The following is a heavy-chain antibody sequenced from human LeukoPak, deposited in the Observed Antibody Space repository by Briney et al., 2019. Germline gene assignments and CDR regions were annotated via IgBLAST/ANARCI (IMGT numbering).Heavy chain of an antibody. J-gene: IGHJ5*02. CDR1: GGSISSGSYY. V-gene: IGHV4-61*02. D-gene: IGHD5-18*01. Sequence: PSETLSLTCTVSGGSISSGSYYWSWIRQPAGKGLEWIGRIYTSGSTKYNPSLKSRVTILADTSKNQFSLKLSSVAAADTAVYYCTREVTAMDSNWFDPWGQGTLVTVSS. CDR3: TREVTAMDSNWFDP. CDR2: IYTSGST.